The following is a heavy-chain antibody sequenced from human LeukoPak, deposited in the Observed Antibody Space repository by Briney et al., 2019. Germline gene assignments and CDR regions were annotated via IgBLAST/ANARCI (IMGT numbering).Heavy chain of an antibody. V-gene: IGHV4-34*01. CDR3: ARVGQHIVVVPSALDRQYYYYGMDV. CDR1: GGSFSGYY. CDR2: INHSGST. J-gene: IGHJ6*02. D-gene: IGHD2-2*01. Sequence: SETLSLACAVYGGSFSGYYWSWIRQPPGKGLEWIVEINHSGSTNYNPSLKSRVTISVDTSKNQFSLKLSSVTAADTAVYYCARVGQHIVVVPSALDRQYYYYGMDVWGQGTTVTLSS.